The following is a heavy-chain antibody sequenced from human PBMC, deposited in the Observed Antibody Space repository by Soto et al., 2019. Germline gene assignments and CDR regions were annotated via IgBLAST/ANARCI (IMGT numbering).Heavy chain of an antibody. CDR2: ISGSGGST. D-gene: IGHD4-17*01. J-gene: IGHJ4*02. CDR1: GFTFSSYA. V-gene: IGHV3-23*01. CDR3: GKEHDCGDYVFDY. Sequence: EVQLLESGGGLVQPGGSLRLSCAASGFTFSSYAMSWVRQAPGKGLEWVSAISGSGGSTYYADSVKGRFTSSRDNSKNTLYLQMNSLRAEDTAVYYCGKEHDCGDYVFDYWGQGTLVTVAS.